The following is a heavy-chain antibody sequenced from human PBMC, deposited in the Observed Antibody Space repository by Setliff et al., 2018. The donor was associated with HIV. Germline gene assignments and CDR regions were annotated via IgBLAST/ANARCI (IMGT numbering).Heavy chain of an antibody. CDR2: VYPSDGST. J-gene: IGHJ3*02. V-gene: IGHV1-46*01. CDR1: GYTFTSYY. Sequence: ASVMVSCKASGYTFTSYYMHWVRQAPGQGLEWMGTVYPSDGSTSYAQKFQGRVTMTRDTSTSTIYMELNSLTSEDTAVYYCARDNTAFDIWGQGTMVTVSS. CDR3: ARDNTAFDI. D-gene: IGHD2-2*02.